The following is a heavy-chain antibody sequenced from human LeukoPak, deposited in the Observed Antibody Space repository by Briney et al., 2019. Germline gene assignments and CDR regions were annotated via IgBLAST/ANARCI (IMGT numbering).Heavy chain of an antibody. J-gene: IGHJ3*02. CDR2: ISHSGTT. Sequence: PSETLSLTCAASGGSFSDYQWNWIRQSPGKGLEWLGEISHSGTTTYNPSLKSRVTISVDTSKNQFSLKLRSVTAADTAVYYCARGLVWRFLLDSRRDSFDIWGQGTTITVSS. CDR3: ARGLVWRFLLDSRRDSFDI. CDR1: GGSFSDYQ. V-gene: IGHV4-34*01. D-gene: IGHD3-16*01.